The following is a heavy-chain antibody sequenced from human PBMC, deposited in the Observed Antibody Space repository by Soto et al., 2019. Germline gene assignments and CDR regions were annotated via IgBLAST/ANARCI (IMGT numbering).Heavy chain of an antibody. CDR1: GYTFTSYD. Sequence: QVQLVQSGAEVKKPGASVKVSCKASGYTFTSYDINWVRQATGQGLEWMGWMNPNSGNTGYAQKFQSRGTMTRHTSIRTAYMERSSRRSVDTAVYYCARAHDDYGDYDHYYGMDVWGQGTTVTVSS. CDR2: MNPNSGNT. D-gene: IGHD4-17*01. CDR3: ARAHDDYGDYDHYYGMDV. J-gene: IGHJ6*02. V-gene: IGHV1-8*01.